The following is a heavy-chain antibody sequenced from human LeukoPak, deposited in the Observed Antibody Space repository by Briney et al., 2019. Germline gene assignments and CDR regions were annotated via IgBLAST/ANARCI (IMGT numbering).Heavy chain of an antibody. J-gene: IGHJ4*02. D-gene: IGHD4-11*01. CDR1: GGSISSSDYY. CDR3: ATTRAHQFDY. V-gene: IGHV4-31*03. Sequence: PSQTLSLTCTVSGGSISSSDYYWTWIRQHPGKGLEWLGFIYHSGSTYYNPSLKSRVTISVDTSKNQFSLKLNSVTAADTAVYYCATTRAHQFDYWSQGTLVTVSS. CDR2: IYHSGST.